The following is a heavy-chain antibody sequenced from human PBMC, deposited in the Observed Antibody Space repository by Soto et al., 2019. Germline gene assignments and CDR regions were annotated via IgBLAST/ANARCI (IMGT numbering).Heavy chain of an antibody. Sequence: QVQLVQSGAEVNKPGSSVKVSCKASGGTFSSYAISWVRQAPGQGLEWMGGIVPIFGTANYAQKFQGRVTITADESTSTAYMELSSLRSEDTAVYYCAISYSGSYAYFGYFDYWGQGTLVTVSS. CDR1: GGTFSSYA. D-gene: IGHD1-26*01. J-gene: IGHJ4*02. V-gene: IGHV1-69*01. CDR2: IVPIFGTA. CDR3: AISYSGSYAYFGYFDY.